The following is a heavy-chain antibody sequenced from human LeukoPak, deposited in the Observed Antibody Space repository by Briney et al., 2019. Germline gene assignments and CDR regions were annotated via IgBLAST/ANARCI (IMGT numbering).Heavy chain of an antibody. D-gene: IGHD1-26*01. J-gene: IGHJ6*03. CDR2: IKQDGSEK. CDR3: ARDPYSGGYGDYYYYYMDV. CDR1: GFTFSSYW. V-gene: IGHV3-7*01. Sequence: PGGSLRLSCAASGFTFSSYWMSWVRQAPEKGLKWVANIKQDGSEKYSVDSVKGRFTISRDNAKNSLYLQINSLRAEDTAVYYCARDPYSGGYGDYYYYYMDVWGKGTTVTISS.